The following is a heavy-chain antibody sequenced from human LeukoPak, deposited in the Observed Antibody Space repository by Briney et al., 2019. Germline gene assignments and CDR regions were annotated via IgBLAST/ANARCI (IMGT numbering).Heavy chain of an antibody. CDR1: GFTFSSYS. CDR3: ARDGPFATLAY. D-gene: IGHD2-15*01. J-gene: IGHJ4*02. V-gene: IGHV3-48*01. CDR2: ISSSSSTI. Sequence: QAGGSLRLSCAASGFTFSSYSMNWVRQAPGKGLEWVSYISSSSSTIYYADSVKGRFTISRDNAKNSLYLQMNSLRAEDTAVYYCARDGPFATLAYWGQGTLVTVSS.